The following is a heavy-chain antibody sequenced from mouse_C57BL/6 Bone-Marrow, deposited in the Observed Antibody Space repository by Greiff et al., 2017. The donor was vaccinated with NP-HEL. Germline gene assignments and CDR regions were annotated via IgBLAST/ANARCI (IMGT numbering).Heavy chain of an antibody. Sequence: EVKLVESGPVLVKPGASVKMSCKASGYTFTDYYMNWVKPSHGQSLEWIGVINPYNGGTSYNQKFKGKATLTVDKSSSTAYMELNSLTSEDSAVYYCALRQLRLPWFAYWGQGTLVTVSA. D-gene: IGHD3-2*02. J-gene: IGHJ3*01. CDR3: ALRQLRLPWFAY. V-gene: IGHV1-19*01. CDR1: GYTFTDYY. CDR2: INPYNGGT.